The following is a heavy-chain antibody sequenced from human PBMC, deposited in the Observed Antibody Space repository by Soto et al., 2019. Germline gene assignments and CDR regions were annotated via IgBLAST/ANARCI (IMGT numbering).Heavy chain of an antibody. J-gene: IGHJ4*02. CDR3: ARGDASGRAE. CDR2: IWYDGSNK. CDR1: GFTFSNYG. V-gene: IGHV3-33*01. Sequence: QVQLVESGGGVVQPGRSLRLSCAASGFTFSNYGMHWVRQAPGKGLEWVAVIWYDGSNKYYVDSVKGRFTSPGDNSKNTLYLQMNSLRVEDTAVYYCARGDASGRAEWGQGTLVTVSS. D-gene: IGHD3-10*01.